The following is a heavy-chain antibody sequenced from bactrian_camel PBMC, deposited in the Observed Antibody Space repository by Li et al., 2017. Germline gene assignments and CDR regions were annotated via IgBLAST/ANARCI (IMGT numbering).Heavy chain of an antibody. V-gene: IGHV3S35*01. CDR3: ATPYCSGDYCDALGY. J-gene: IGHJ6*01. D-gene: IGHD2*01. CDR1: GYTYRRMC. Sequence: VQLVESGGGSVQAGGSLRLSCVTSGYTYRRMCVAWFRQAPEKEREGVASLHFGGGSTYYADSVKGRFTISQDNDKKTVYLQMSSLKPEDTALYYCATPYCSGDYCDALGYWGQGTQVTVS. CDR2: LHFGGGST.